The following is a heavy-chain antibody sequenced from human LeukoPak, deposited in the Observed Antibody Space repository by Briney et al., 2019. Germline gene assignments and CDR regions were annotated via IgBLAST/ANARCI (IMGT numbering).Heavy chain of an antibody. CDR1: GGSISSGGYY. Sequence: PSQTLSLTCTVSGGSISSGGYYWSWIRQHPGKGLEWIGYIYYSGSTYYNPSLKSRVTISVDTSKNQFSLKLSSVTAADTAVYYCASTPGGIAAADKRGPFDYWGQGALVTVSS. V-gene: IGHV4-31*03. CDR3: ASTPGGIAAADKRGPFDY. J-gene: IGHJ4*02. CDR2: IYYSGST. D-gene: IGHD6-13*01.